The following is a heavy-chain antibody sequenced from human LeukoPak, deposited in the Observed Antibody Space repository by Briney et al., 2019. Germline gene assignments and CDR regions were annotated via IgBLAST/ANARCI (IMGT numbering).Heavy chain of an antibody. Sequence: PSETLSLTCAVYGGSFSGYYWSWIRQPPGKGLEWIGSIYHSGSTYYNPSLKSRVTISVDTSKNQFSLKLSSVTAAYTAVYYCARAQDFSDSSGPNYLDFWGQGILVTVSS. CDR1: GGSFSGYY. V-gene: IGHV4-34*01. CDR3: ARAQDFSDSSGPNYLDF. CDR2: IYHSGST. D-gene: IGHD3-22*01. J-gene: IGHJ4*02.